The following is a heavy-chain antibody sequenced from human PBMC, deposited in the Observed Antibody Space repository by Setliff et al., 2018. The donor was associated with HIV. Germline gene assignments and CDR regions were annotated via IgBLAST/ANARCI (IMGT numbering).Heavy chain of an antibody. J-gene: IGHJ4*02. CDR2: IFHSGDT. D-gene: IGHD6-6*01. Sequence: SETLSLTCSVSGVSVGSGDYYWHWIRQHPEKALEWIGYIFHSGDTYYNSSLKSRISMSVDTSKNQFSLELTSLTAADTAVYYCATRPRIAARPFDYWGQGMLVTVSS. CDR3: ATRPRIAARPFDY. V-gene: IGHV4-31*03. CDR1: GVSVGSGDYY.